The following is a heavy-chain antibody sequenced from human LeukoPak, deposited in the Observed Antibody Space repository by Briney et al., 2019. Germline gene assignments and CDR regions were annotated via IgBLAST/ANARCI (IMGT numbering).Heavy chain of an antibody. V-gene: IGHV3-33*07. CDR1: GFTFNRCC. J-gene: IGHJ4*02. CDR3: ARDHGYSYGYGGAY. D-gene: IGHD5-18*01. Sequence: PGGSLRLSCVVSGFTFNRCCMNWVRQAPGKGLEWVAVIWYDGSSKYYADSVKGRFTISRDNSKNTLYLQMNSLRAADTAVYYCARDHGYSYGYGGAYWGQGTLVTVSS. CDR2: IWYDGSSK.